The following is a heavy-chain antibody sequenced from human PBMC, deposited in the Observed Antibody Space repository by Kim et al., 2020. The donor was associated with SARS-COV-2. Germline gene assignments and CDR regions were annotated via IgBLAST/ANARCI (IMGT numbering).Heavy chain of an antibody. V-gene: IGHV3-30*04. D-gene: IGHD2-2*01. J-gene: IGHJ6*02. Sequence: GGSLRLSCAASGFTFNNFAMHWVRQAPGKGLECVAVISYDGSKMFYADSVKGRFTISRDDSKNTVSLQMNSLTPEDTAVYYCATESAISSRHDFYYNGMDVWGQGTTVTVSS. CDR2: ISYDGSKM. CDR1: GFTFNNFA. CDR3: ATESAISSRHDFYYNGMDV.